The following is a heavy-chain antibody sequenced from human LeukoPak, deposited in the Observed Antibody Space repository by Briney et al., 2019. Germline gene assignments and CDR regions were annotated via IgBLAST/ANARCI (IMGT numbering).Heavy chain of an antibody. CDR3: ARDTRYCSGGGCYVGYYFDY. Sequence: GGSLRLSCAASGFTFSTYDLHWVRQPTGKGLEWVSAIDAAGNTYYPGSVKGRFTISRENAKNSLFLQMNSLRAEDTAVYYCARDTRYCSGGGCYVGYYFDYWGQGTLVTVSS. D-gene: IGHD2-15*01. CDR2: IDAAGNT. CDR1: GFTFSTYD. J-gene: IGHJ4*02. V-gene: IGHV3-13*04.